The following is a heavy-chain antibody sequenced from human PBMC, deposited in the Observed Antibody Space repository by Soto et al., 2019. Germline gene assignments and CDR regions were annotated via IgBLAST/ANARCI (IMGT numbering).Heavy chain of an antibody. V-gene: IGHV3-30-3*01. CDR1: GFTFSSYA. CDR3: ARVPSLAY. Sequence: QVQLVESGGGVVQPGRSLRLSCAASGFTFSSYAMHWVRQAPGKGLEWVAVISYDGSNKYYADSVKGRFTISRDNSKNTLYLQMNSLRAEDTAVYYCARVPSLAYWGQGTLVTVSS. CDR2: ISYDGSNK. J-gene: IGHJ4*02.